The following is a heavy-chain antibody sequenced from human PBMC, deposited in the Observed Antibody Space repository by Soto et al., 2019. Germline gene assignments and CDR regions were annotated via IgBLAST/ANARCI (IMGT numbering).Heavy chain of an antibody. CDR2: IDSDGSNT. D-gene: IGHD5-12*01. V-gene: IGHV3-74*01. Sequence: GGSLRLSCAASGFTFNNYWMHWVRQAPGKGLVWVSLIDSDGSNTYYADSVKGRFTISRDNAKNTLSLQMNSLGAEDTAVYYCARDKSGPADYWGQGTLVTVSS. CDR3: ARDKSGPADY. CDR1: GFTFNNYW. J-gene: IGHJ4*02.